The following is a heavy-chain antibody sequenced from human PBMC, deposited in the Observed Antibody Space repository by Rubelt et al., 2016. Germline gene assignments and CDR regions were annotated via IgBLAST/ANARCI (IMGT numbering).Heavy chain of an antibody. CDR3: AKKYYDSSGFDY. Sequence: EVQLLESGGGLVQPGGSLRLSCAASGFTFSSYAMSWVRQAPGKGLEWVSIISGSVGSTYYADSVKGRFTISRDNSKNTLYLQMNSLRAEDTAVYYCAKKYYDSSGFDYWGQGTLVTVSS. CDR1: GFTFSSYA. D-gene: IGHD3-22*01. V-gene: IGHV3-23*01. CDR2: ISGSVGST. J-gene: IGHJ4*02.